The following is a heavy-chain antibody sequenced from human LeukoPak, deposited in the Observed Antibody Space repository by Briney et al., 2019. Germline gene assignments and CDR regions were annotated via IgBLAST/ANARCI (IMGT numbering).Heavy chain of an antibody. D-gene: IGHD3-22*01. CDR1: GFTFSSYA. J-gene: IGHJ4*02. CDR2: ISGSGGST. V-gene: IGHV3-23*01. CDR3: ARDLFYYDSSGYSLGY. Sequence: PGGSLRLSCAASGFTFSSYAMSWVRQAPGKGLEWVSAISGSGGSTYYADSVKGRFTISRDNSKNTLYLQMNSLRAEDTAVYYCARDLFYYDSSGYSLGYWGQGTLVTVSS.